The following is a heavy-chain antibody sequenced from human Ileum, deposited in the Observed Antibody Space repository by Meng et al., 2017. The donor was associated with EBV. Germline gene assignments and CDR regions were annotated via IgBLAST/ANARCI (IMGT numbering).Heavy chain of an antibody. D-gene: IGHD3-22*01. CDR2: ISAYNGNT. CDR3: ARDYYYDRSYYFDY. V-gene: IGHV1-18*01. Sequence: QVQLVQSGAEVKKPGASVEGSGKASGYAFTNYGISWVRQAPGQGLEWMGWISAYNGNTNYAQKLQGRVTMTTDTSTSTAYMEVRSLRSDDTAVYYCARDYYYDRSYYFDYWGQGTLVTVSS. J-gene: IGHJ4*02. CDR1: GYAFTNYG.